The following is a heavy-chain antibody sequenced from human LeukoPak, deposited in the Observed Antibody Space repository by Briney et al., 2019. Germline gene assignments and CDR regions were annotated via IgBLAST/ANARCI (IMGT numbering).Heavy chain of an antibody. V-gene: IGHV3-9*01. J-gene: IGHJ4*02. CDR2: ISWNSGSI. CDR1: GFTFDDYA. Sequence: GGSLRLSCAASGFTFDDYAMHWVRQAPGKGLEWVSGISWNSGSIGYADSVKGRFTISRDNAKNSLYLQMNSLRAEDTAVYYCARGFGIRGGQGTLVTVSS. CDR3: ARGFGIR. D-gene: IGHD3-10*01.